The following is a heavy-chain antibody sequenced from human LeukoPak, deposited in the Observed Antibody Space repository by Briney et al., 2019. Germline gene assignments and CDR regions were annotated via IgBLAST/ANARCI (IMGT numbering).Heavy chain of an antibody. D-gene: IGHD6-19*01. J-gene: IGHJ4*02. V-gene: IGHV4-30-4*01. CDR2: IYYSGST. Sequence: PSETLSLTCTVSGGSISSGDYYWSWIRQPPGKGLEWIGYIYYSGSTYYNPSLKSRVTISVDTSKNQFSLKLSSVTAANTAVYYCATWGVSSGWYLGPKEQHDYWGQGTLVTVSS. CDR1: GGSISSGDYY. CDR3: ATWGVSSGWYLGPKEQHDY.